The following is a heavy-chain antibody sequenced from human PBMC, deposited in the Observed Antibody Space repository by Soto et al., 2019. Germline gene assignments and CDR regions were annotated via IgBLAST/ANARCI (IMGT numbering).Heavy chain of an antibody. Sequence: GGSLRLSCAASGLTFSGYWMSWVRQAPGRGLEWVANIKQDGREKNYVESVKARFTISRDIAKNSVYLQMNSLRAEDTAVYYCARATIFSAFDMWGQGTMVTVSS. V-gene: IGHV3-7*03. CDR3: ARATIFSAFDM. CDR1: GLTFSGYW. CDR2: IKQDGREK. D-gene: IGHD3-3*01. J-gene: IGHJ3*02.